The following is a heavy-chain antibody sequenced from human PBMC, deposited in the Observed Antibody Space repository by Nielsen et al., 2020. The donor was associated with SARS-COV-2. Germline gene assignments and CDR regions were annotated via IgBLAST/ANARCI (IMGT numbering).Heavy chain of an antibody. CDR1: GYSFTSYW. D-gene: IGHD5-18*01. J-gene: IGHJ3*02. V-gene: IGHV5-51*01. Sequence: GESLNLSRKCSGYSFTSYWLGRVRHMPGKGLEWMGIIYPGDSDTRYSPSFQGQVTISADKSISTAYLQWRSLKASDTAMYYCATADGDGYSYGFDAFDIWGQGTMVTVSS. CDR3: ATADGDGYSYGFDAFDI. CDR2: IYPGDSDT.